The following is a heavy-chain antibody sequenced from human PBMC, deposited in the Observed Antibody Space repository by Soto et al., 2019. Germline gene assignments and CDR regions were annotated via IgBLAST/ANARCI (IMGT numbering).Heavy chain of an antibody. Sequence: ASVKVSCKASGYIFTKYAMRWVRQAPGQGLEWMGWINAGNGNTKNSQKFQGRVTITRDASASTAYMELSSLTSEDTAVYYCAKDLVYCTSATCNPLDYWGQGTLVTVSS. CDR2: INAGNGNT. D-gene: IGHD2-2*01. CDR3: AKDLVYCTSATCNPLDY. V-gene: IGHV1-3*01. CDR1: GYIFTKYA. J-gene: IGHJ4*02.